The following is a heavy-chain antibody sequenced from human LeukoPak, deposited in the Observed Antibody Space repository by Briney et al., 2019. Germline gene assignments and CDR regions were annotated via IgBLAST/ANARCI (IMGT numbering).Heavy chain of an antibody. D-gene: IGHD6-13*01. CDR2: INSDGSTT. CDR1: GFTFSSYW. V-gene: IGHV3-74*01. Sequence: GGSLRLSCAASGFTFSSYWMHWVRQAPGKGLVWVSRINSDGSTTNYADSVKGRFTISRDNAKNSLYLQMNSLRAEDTAVYYCARAPPRSSSWYSSYFDYWGQGTLVTVSS. J-gene: IGHJ4*02. CDR3: ARAPPRSSSWYSSYFDY.